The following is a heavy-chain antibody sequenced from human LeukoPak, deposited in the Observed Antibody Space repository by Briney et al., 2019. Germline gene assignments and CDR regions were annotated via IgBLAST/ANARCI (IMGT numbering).Heavy chain of an antibody. J-gene: IGHJ4*02. V-gene: IGHV3-15*01. CDR2: IKSKIDGGTT. Sequence: PGGSLRLSCAASGFTFNNAWMSWVRQAPGRGLEWVGRIKSKIDGGTTDFAAPVKGRFAISRNESSNTLYLQMNGLKTEDTAVYYCTTMGTNFGVVIKSFDYWGQGTLVTVSS. CDR3: TTMGTNFGVVIKSFDY. CDR1: GFTFNNAW. D-gene: IGHD3-3*01.